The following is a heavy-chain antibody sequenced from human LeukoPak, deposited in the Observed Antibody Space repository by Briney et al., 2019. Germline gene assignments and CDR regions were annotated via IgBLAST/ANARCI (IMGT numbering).Heavy chain of an antibody. D-gene: IGHD2-2*01. CDR3: ARRCTTTSCYRGGMDV. Sequence: PSETLSLTCTVSGGSISSSSYYWGWIRQPPGKGLEWIGTINYSGSTNYNPSLTSRVTISVDTSKNQFSLKLSSVTAADMAVYYCARRCTTTSCYRGGMDVWGQGTTVTVSS. CDR2: INYSGST. CDR1: GGSISSSSYY. V-gene: IGHV4-39*01. J-gene: IGHJ6*02.